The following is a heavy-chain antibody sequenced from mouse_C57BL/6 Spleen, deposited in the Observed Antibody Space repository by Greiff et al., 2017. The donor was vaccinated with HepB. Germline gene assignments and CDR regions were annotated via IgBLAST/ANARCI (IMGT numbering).Heavy chain of an antibody. Sequence: VQLMESGAELVKPGASVKLSCKASGYTFTDYEIHWVKQRPGQGLEWIGWLYPGSGSTKYNEKFKGKATLTADKSSSTVYMELSSLTSEDSAVYFCAGRGFAYWGQGTLVTVSA. CDR3: AGRGFAY. J-gene: IGHJ3*01. CDR2: LYPGSGST. V-gene: IGHV1-62-2*01. CDR1: GYTFTDYE.